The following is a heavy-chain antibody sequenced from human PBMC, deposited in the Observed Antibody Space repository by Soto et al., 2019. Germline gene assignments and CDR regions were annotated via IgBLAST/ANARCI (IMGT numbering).Heavy chain of an antibody. CDR1: GGTFSSYA. D-gene: IGHD4-17*01. J-gene: IGHJ6*02. V-gene: IGHV1-69*06. CDR3: ARGFGDYLRAYYYGMDV. CDR2: IIPIFGTA. Sequence: QVQLVQSGAEVKKPGSSVKVSCRASGGTFSSYAISWVRQAPGQGLEWMGGIIPIFGTANYAQKFQGRVTITADKSTSTAYMELSSLRSEDTAVYYCARGFGDYLRAYYYGMDVWGQGTTVTVSS.